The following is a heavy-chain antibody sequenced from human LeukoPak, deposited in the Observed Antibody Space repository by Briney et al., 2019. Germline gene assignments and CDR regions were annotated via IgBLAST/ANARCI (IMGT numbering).Heavy chain of an antibody. CDR1: GYTFTGYY. CDR2: INPNSGGT. Sequence: ASVKASCTASGYTFTGYYMHWVRQAPGQGLEWMGWINPNSGGTNYAQKFQGRVTMTRDTSISTAYMELSRLRSDDTAVYYCARGVITGNYNWFDPWGQGTLVTVSS. V-gene: IGHV1-2*02. CDR3: ARGVITGNYNWFDP. D-gene: IGHD1-20*01. J-gene: IGHJ5*02.